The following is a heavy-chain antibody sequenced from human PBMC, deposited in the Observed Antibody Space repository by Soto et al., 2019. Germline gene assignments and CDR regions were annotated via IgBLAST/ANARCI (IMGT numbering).Heavy chain of an antibody. V-gene: IGHV5-10-1*01. CDR1: GYSFTSYW. CDR3: SSQSIVGATAYHY. D-gene: IGHD1-26*01. Sequence: PGESLKISCKGSGYSFTSYWISWVRQMPGKGLEWMGRIDPSDSYTNYSPSFQGHVTISADKSISTAYLQWSSLKASDTAMYYCSSQSIVGATAYHYWGQGTLVTVSS. CDR2: IDPSDSYT. J-gene: IGHJ4*02.